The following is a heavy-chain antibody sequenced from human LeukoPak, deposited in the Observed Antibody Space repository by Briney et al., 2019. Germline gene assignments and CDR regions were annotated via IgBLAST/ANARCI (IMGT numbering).Heavy chain of an antibody. CDR1: GGSISSYY. J-gene: IGHJ6*03. V-gene: IGHV4-59*01. D-gene: IGHD3-3*01. Sequence: SETLSLTCTVSGGSISSYYWTWIRQPPGKGLEWIGYFYNSGSTDYNPSLKSRVTISVDTSKKQISLKLSSVTAADTAVYYCARYAHYDFWSGYYDYYMDVWGKGTTVTVSS. CDR2: FYNSGST. CDR3: ARYAHYDFWSGYYDYYMDV.